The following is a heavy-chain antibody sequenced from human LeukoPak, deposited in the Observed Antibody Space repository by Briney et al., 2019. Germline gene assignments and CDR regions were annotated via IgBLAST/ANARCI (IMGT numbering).Heavy chain of an antibody. D-gene: IGHD6-13*01. V-gene: IGHV3-30*02. CDR1: GFTFSRYG. Sequence: PGGSLRLSCVASGFTFSRYGMHWVRQAPGKGLEWVAVIWYGGSNKYYADSVKGRFTISRDNSKNTLYLQMNSLRAEDTAVYYCAKESSGSSWKGYFDYWGQGTLVTVSS. CDR2: IWYGGSNK. CDR3: AKESSGSSWKGYFDY. J-gene: IGHJ4*02.